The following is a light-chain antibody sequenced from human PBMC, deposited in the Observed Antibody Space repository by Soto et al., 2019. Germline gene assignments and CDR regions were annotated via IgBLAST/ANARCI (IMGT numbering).Light chain of an antibody. CDR3: QQHSNWPLT. Sequence: IVLIQSPATLSLSPGERATLSCRASQSVSSTLAWYQQNPGQAPRLLIFDASNRATGIPARFSGSGSGTDFILTISSLEPEDFAVYYCQQHSNWPLTLGGGSNVDIK. CDR1: QSVSST. J-gene: IGKJ4*01. CDR2: DAS. V-gene: IGKV3-11*01.